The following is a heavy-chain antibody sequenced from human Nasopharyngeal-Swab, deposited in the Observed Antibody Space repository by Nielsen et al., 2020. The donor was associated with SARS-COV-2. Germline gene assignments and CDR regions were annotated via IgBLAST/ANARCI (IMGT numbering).Heavy chain of an antibody. Sequence: WIRQPPGKGLEWIGEINHSGSTNYNPSLKSRVTISVDTSKNQFSLKLSSVTAADTAVYHCARGRGGWLGVNWFDPWGQGTLVTVSS. V-gene: IGHV4-34*01. D-gene: IGHD3-10*01. CDR3: ARGRGGWLGVNWFDP. J-gene: IGHJ5*02. CDR2: INHSGST.